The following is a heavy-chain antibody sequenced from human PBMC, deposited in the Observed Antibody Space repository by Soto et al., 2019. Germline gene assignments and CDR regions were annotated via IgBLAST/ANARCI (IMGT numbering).Heavy chain of an antibody. Sequence: PGESLKISCKASVYSFNTYWIGWVRQMPGKGLEWMGIIYPGDSDSRYSPSFQGQVTISADKSISTAYLQWSSLKASDTAMYYCARSSHSDYWGQGALVTVSS. CDR3: ARSSHSDY. D-gene: IGHD2-2*01. CDR2: IYPGDSDS. CDR1: VYSFNTYW. J-gene: IGHJ4*02. V-gene: IGHV5-51*01.